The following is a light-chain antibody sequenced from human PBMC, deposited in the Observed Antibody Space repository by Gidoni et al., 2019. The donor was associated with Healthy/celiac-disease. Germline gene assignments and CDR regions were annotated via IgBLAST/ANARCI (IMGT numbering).Light chain of an antibody. Sequence: DIVMTQSPDSLALSLGERATINCKSSQSVLYSSNNKNYLAWYQQKPGQPPKLLIYGASTRESGVPDRFSGSGSGTDFTLTISSLQAEDVAVYYCQQYYSTPPTFGQGTKLEIK. V-gene: IGKV4-1*01. J-gene: IGKJ2*01. CDR2: GAS. CDR1: QSVLYSSNNKNY. CDR3: QQYYSTPPT.